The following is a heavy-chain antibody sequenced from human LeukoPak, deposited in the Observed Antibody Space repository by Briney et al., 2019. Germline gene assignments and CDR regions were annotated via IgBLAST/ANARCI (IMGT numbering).Heavy chain of an antibody. D-gene: IGHD4-17*01. CDR3: ARRSMVTTPYYYYGMDV. CDR2: ICNDGSKK. V-gene: IGHV3-33*01. J-gene: IGHJ6*04. CDR1: GFTFSSYG. Sequence: GGSLRLSCAASGFTFSSYGMHWVRQAPGKGLEGVAGICNDGSKKYYADSVKGRFTISRDNSKNPLYLQMNSLRAEDTAVYYCARRSMVTTPYYYYGMDVWGKGTTVTVSS.